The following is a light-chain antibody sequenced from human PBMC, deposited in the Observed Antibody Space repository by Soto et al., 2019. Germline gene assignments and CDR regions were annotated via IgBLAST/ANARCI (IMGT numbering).Light chain of an antibody. V-gene: IGLV2-11*01. CDR2: AFT. CDR1: SSDVGNYNY. J-gene: IGLJ1*01. CDR3: CSYAYSYTFL. Sequence: QSALTQPRSVSGSLGQSVTISCTGTSSDVGNYNYVSWYQQPAGKAPKLIIFAFTKRPSGVPDRFSGSRSGNTASLTISGLQAEDESDYYCCSYAYSYTFLFGTGTKLTVL.